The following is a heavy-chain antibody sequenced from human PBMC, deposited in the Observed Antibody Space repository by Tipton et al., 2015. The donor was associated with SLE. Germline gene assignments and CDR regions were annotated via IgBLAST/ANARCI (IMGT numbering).Heavy chain of an antibody. CDR3: AKDRGFDVYGFFG. CDR1: GFTFSSYA. V-gene: IGHV3-23*01. J-gene: IGHJ3*01. D-gene: IGHD5-12*01. CDR2: IRASDGTT. Sequence: GSLRLSCAASGFTFSSYAMSWVRQAPGKGLEWVSGIRASDGTTFYADSVKGRFTISRDNSKNMVYLQINSLRAEDTAIFYCAKDRGFDVYGFFGWGQG.